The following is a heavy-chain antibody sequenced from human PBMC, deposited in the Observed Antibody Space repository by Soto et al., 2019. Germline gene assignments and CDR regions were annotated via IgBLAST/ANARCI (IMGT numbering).Heavy chain of an antibody. V-gene: IGHV1-2*04. CDR3: ARGHSTDCSNGVCSFFYNPEMDV. CDR1: GYSFTDYH. Sequence: QVQLVQSGAEVKKPGASVRVSCKASGYSFTDYHIHWVRQAPGQGLEWLGRINPTSGGTSTAQKFQGWVTMTRDRSISTVYMELTMLRSDDTAVYFCARGHSTDCSNGVCSFFYNPEMDVWGQGTTVTGSS. D-gene: IGHD2-8*01. J-gene: IGHJ6*02. CDR2: INPTSGGT.